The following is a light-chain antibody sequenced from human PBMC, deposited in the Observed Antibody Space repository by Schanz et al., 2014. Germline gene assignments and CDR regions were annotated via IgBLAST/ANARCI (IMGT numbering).Light chain of an antibody. V-gene: IGLV2-14*03. CDR2: DAI. Sequence: QSALTQPASVSGSPGQSIAISCTGTSGDVGAYKYVSWYQHHPGKAPKLVIYDAIYRPSGVSDRFSGSKSGNTASLTISGLQAEDEADYYCSSYTTSTTLEVFGTGTKVTVL. CDR3: SSYTTSTTLEV. CDR1: SGDVGAYKY. J-gene: IGLJ1*01.